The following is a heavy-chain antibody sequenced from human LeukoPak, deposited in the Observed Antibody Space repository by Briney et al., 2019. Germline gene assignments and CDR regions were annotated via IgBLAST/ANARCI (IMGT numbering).Heavy chain of an antibody. D-gene: IGHD1-26*01. V-gene: IGHV3-30-3*01. CDR1: GFTFSSYA. J-gene: IGHJ4*02. Sequence: GGSLRPSCAASGFTFSSYAMHWVRQAPGKGLEWVAVISYDGSNKYYAGSVKGRFTISRDNSKNTLYLQMNSLRAEDTAVYYCARDPGSYRDYWGQGTLVTVSS. CDR3: ARDPGSYRDY. CDR2: ISYDGSNK.